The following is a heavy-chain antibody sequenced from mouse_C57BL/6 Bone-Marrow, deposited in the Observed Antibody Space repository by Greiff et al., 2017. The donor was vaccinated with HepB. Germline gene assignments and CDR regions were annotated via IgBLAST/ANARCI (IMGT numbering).Heavy chain of an antibody. CDR2: ISSGSSTI. D-gene: IGHD1-1*01. J-gene: IGHJ1*03. CDR3: ARPVVARGYFDV. V-gene: IGHV5-17*01. CDR1: GFTFSDYG. Sequence: EVNLVESGGGLVKPGGSLKLSCAASGFTFSDYGMHWVRQAPEKGLEWVAYISSGSSTIYYADTVKGRFTISRDNAKNTLFLQMTSLRSEDTAMYYCARPVVARGYFDVWGTGTTVTVSS.